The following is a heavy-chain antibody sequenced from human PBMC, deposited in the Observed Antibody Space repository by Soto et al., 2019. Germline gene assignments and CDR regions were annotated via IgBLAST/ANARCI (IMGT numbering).Heavy chain of an antibody. Sequence: SETLSLTCTVSGGSISSSSYYWGWIRQPPGKGLEWIGSIYYSGSTYYNPSLKSRVTISVDTSKNQFSLKLSSVTAAGTAVYYCASRGITIFGVVRDYYYYGMDVWGQGTTVTVSS. CDR3: ASRGITIFGVVRDYYYYGMDV. V-gene: IGHV4-39*01. CDR1: GGSISSSSYY. D-gene: IGHD3-3*01. J-gene: IGHJ6*02. CDR2: IYYSGST.